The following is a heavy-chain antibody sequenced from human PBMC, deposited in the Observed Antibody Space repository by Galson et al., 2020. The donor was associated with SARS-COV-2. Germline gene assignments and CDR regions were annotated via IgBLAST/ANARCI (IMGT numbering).Heavy chain of an antibody. CDR2: ISYDGSNK. J-gene: IGHJ3*02. CDR1: GFTFSSYA. Sequence: GESLKISCAASGFTFSSYAMHWVRQAPGTGLEWVAVISYDGSNKYYVDSVKGRFTISRDNSKNTLYLQMNSLRAEDTAVYYCARPHGSGSYGDAFDIWGQGTMVTVSS. V-gene: IGHV3-30-3*01. CDR3: ARPHGSGSYGDAFDI. D-gene: IGHD3-10*01.